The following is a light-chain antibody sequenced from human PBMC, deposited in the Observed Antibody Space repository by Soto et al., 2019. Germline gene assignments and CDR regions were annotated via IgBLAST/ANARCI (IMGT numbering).Light chain of an antibody. CDR2: DAS. J-gene: IGKJ4*01. Sequence: EIVLTQSPATLSLSPGDRATLSCRASQDVGGYLSWFQQKPGQAPRLLIYDASIRAPGIPARFSGSESGTVFTLTIIILEPEDFAVYHCQHYKDWPPLTFGGGTKVEIK. CDR3: QHYKDWPPLT. CDR1: QDVGGY. V-gene: IGKV3-11*01.